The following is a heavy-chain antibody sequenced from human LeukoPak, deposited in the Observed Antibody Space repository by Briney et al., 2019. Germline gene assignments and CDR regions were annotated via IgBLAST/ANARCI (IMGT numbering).Heavy chain of an antibody. J-gene: IGHJ3*02. Sequence: GGSLRLSCAASGFTFSGYWMNWVRQAPGKGLEWVANIKQDESEKYYVDSVKGRFTISRDNAKNSLYLQMNFLRAEDTAVYYCARGYRAASDIWGQGTMVTVSS. V-gene: IGHV3-7*01. CDR1: GFTFSGYW. CDR2: IKQDESEK. D-gene: IGHD3-16*02. CDR3: ARGYRAASDI.